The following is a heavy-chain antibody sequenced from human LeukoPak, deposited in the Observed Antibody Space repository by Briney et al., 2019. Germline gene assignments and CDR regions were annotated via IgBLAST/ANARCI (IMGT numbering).Heavy chain of an antibody. J-gene: IGHJ6*02. V-gene: IGHV4-31*03. CDR3: ARDNDGMDV. CDR1: GGSISSGSYY. Sequence: SQTLSLTCTVSGGSISSGSYYWSWIRQHPGKGLECIGYIYYTGSTYYNPSLKSRVTISIDTSKNQFSLKLSSVTAADTAVYYCARDNDGMDVWGQGTTVTVSS. CDR2: IYYTGST. D-gene: IGHD2-8*01.